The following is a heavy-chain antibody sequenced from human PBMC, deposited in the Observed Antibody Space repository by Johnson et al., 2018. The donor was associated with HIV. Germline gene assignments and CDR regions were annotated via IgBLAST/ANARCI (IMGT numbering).Heavy chain of an antibody. D-gene: IGHD1-26*01. CDR1: GFTVSSNY. Sequence: VQLVESGGGLIQPGGSLRLSCAASGFTVSSNYMSWVRQAPGKGLEWVSVIYSGGSTYYADSVKGRFTISRDNSKNSLYLQMNSLRAEDTAVYYCATDVPSAPYYYAFDIWGQGTIVTVSS. J-gene: IGHJ3*02. CDR3: ATDVPSAPYYYAFDI. V-gene: IGHV3-53*01. CDR2: IYSGGST.